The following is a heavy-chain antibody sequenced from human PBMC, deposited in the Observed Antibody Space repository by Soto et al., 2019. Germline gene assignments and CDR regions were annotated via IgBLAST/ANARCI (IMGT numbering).Heavy chain of an antibody. CDR3: AGGLLWFGEDYYGMDV. Sequence: GAAGKGSCKASGYTFTRYAMHWGRQAPGQRLEWMGWINAGNGNTKYSQKFQGRVTITRDTSASTAYMELSSLRSEDTAVYYCAGGLLWFGEDYYGMDVWGQGTTVTVSS. CDR1: GYTFTRYA. CDR2: INAGNGNT. J-gene: IGHJ6*02. V-gene: IGHV1-3*01. D-gene: IGHD3-10*01.